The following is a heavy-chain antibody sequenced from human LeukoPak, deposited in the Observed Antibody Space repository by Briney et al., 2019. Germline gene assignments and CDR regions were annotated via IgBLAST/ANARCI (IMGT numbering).Heavy chain of an antibody. CDR3: ARPHNYDSSGYQDDAFDI. J-gene: IGHJ3*02. V-gene: IGHV1-18*01. D-gene: IGHD3-22*01. CDR1: GYTFSTYG. Sequence: ASVKVSCKASGYTFSTYGISWVRQTPGQGLEWMGWISVYNGYTNYAQKVQGRVAMTTDTSTTTAYMELRSLRSDDTAVYYCARPHNYDSSGYQDDAFDIWGQGTMVTVSS. CDR2: ISVYNGYT.